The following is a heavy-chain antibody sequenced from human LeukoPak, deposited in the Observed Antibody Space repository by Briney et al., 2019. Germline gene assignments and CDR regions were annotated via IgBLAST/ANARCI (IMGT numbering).Heavy chain of an antibody. Sequence: PSETLPLTCTVSGGSISSGGYYWSWIRQPPGKGLEWIAYMYYSGSTYYNPSLKSRVTMSADTSKNQLSLKLGSVTAADTAVYYCARPYYYDSRIDPWGQGILVTVSS. CDR3: ARPYYYDSRIDP. CDR2: MYYSGST. J-gene: IGHJ5*02. V-gene: IGHV4-30-4*08. D-gene: IGHD3-22*01. CDR1: GGSISSGGYY.